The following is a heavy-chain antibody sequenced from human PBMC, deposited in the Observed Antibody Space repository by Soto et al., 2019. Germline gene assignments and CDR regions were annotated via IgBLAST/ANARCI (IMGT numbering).Heavy chain of an antibody. D-gene: IGHD4-17*01. CDR1: GGSISSSSYY. CDR3: ARSRTTVVTIDY. Sequence: SETLSLTCTVSGGSISSSSYYWGWIRQPPGKGLEWIGSIYYSGSTYYNPSLKSRVTISVDTSKNQFSLKLSSVTAADTAVYYCARSRTTVVTIDYWGQGTLVTVS. CDR2: IYYSGST. J-gene: IGHJ4*02. V-gene: IGHV4-39*01.